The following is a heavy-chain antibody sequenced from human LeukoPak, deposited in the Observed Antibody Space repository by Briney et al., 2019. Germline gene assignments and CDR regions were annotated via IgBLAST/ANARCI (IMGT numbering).Heavy chain of an antibody. D-gene: IGHD5-12*01. CDR2: IIPIFGTA. CDR1: GGTFSSYA. J-gene: IGHJ4*02. Sequence: SVKVSCKASGGTFSSYAISWVRRAPGQGLEWMGRIIPIFGTANYAQKFQGRVTITTDESTSTAYMELSSLRSEDTAVYYCARDVSGYDPDTRFDYWGQGTLVTVSS. V-gene: IGHV1-69*05. CDR3: ARDVSGYDPDTRFDY.